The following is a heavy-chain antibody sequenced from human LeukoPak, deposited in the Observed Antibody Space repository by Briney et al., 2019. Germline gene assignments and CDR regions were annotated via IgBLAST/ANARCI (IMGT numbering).Heavy chain of an antibody. J-gene: IGHJ4*02. D-gene: IGHD4-17*01. CDR2: IYSGGNT. Sequence: GGPLRLSCAASGFTVRTNYMSWVRQAPGKGLEWVSVIYSGGNTYYADSVKGRFTISRDNSKNTLYLQMNSPRAEDTAMYYCARVSPDYGDLYFDYWGQGTLVTVSS. V-gene: IGHV3-53*01. CDR3: ARVSPDYGDLYFDY. CDR1: GFTVRTNY.